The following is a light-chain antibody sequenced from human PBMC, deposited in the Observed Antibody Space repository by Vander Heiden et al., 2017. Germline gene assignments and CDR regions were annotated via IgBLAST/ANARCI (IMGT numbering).Light chain of an antibody. CDR1: QDSSNY. CDR2: AAS. CDR3: QKDNTSPFT. V-gene: IGKV1-27*01. Sequence: IHMAQSPSSLSASVGDRVTISGSASQDSSNYVAWHQKKPGKVTTLLLDAASTLQAGAQCRFSGSGSETDFIITSRSLQAEYVATYYCQKDNTSPFTFGPGTKVDIK. J-gene: IGKJ3*01.